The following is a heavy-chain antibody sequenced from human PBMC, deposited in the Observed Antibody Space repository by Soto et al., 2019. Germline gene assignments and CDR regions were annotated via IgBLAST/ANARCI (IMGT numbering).Heavy chain of an antibody. Sequence: PGDSLNISFKGSGYSFTSYWIGWVRQMPGKGLEWMGIIYPGDSDTRYSPSFQGQVTISADKSISTAYLQWSSLKASDTAMYYCARHTLAGTRYYGMDVWGQGTTVTVSS. CDR3: ARHTLAGTRYYGMDV. CDR2: IYPGDSDT. CDR1: GYSFTSYW. J-gene: IGHJ6*02. D-gene: IGHD2-8*01. V-gene: IGHV5-51*01.